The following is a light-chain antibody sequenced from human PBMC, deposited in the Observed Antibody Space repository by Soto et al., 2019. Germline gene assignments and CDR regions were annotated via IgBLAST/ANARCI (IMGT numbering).Light chain of an antibody. Sequence: IQLTQSPSFVWASVAARVTMTCRASQGIRNYLASYQQKPGKAPKLLIFAASTLQSGVPSRFSGSGSGTEFTLTISSLQPEDFATYFCQQLDSYPETFGQGTKVDIK. CDR2: AAS. CDR3: QQLDSYPET. J-gene: IGKJ1*01. CDR1: QGIRNY. V-gene: IGKV1-9*01.